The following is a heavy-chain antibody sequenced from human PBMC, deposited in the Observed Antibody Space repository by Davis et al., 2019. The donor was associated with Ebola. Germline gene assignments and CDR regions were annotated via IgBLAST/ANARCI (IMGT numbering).Heavy chain of an antibody. V-gene: IGHV3-23*01. CDR3: ARDKDRWNPKRKGFDY. CDR2: IGGSGDTA. D-gene: IGHD1-1*01. J-gene: IGHJ4*02. Sequence: PGGSLRLSCVASGFRFSSYVMGWVRQAPGKGLEWVSRIGGSGDTADYGDSVRGRFTISRDNSKNTLYLQMNSLRAEDTAVYYCARDKDRWNPKRKGFDYWGQGTLVTVSS. CDR1: GFRFSSYV.